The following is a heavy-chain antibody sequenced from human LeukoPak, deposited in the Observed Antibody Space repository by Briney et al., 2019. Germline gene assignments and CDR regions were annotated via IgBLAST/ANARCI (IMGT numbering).Heavy chain of an antibody. Sequence: PGGSLRLSCAASGFTFSSYSMNWVRQAPGKGLEWVSYISSSSSTIYYADSAKGRFTISRDNAKNSLYLQMNSLRDEDTAVYCCARDGYSYGYNWFDPWGQGTLVIVSS. CDR3: ARDGYSYGYNWFDP. J-gene: IGHJ5*02. V-gene: IGHV3-48*02. D-gene: IGHD5-18*01. CDR1: GFTFSSYS. CDR2: ISSSSSTI.